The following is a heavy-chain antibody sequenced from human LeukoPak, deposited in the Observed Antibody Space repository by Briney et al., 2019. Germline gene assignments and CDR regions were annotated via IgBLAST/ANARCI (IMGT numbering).Heavy chain of an antibody. D-gene: IGHD6-13*01. CDR3: ARDRAAAGMGNGMDV. J-gene: IGHJ6*02. V-gene: IGHV3-33*01. Sequence: GGSLRLSCAASGFTFSRYGMHWVRQAPGKGLEWVAVIWYDGSNKYYGDSVKGRVTISRDNSKNTLYLEMNSLRAEDTAVYYCARDRAAAGMGNGMDVWGQGTTVTVSS. CDR2: IWYDGSNK. CDR1: GFTFSRYG.